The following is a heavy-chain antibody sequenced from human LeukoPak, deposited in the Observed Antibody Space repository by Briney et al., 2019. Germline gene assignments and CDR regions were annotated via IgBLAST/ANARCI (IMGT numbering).Heavy chain of an antibody. CDR3: AGGGTIVYFDY. CDR1: GGSISSGGYS. J-gene: IGHJ4*02. D-gene: IGHD1-26*01. CDR2: IYHSGST. V-gene: IGHV4-30-2*01. Sequence: SETLSLTCAVSGGSISSGGYSWSWIRQPPGKGLEWIGYIYHSGSTYYNPSLKSRVTISVDRSKNQFSLKLSSVTAADTAVYYCAGGGTIVYFDYWGQGTLVTVSS.